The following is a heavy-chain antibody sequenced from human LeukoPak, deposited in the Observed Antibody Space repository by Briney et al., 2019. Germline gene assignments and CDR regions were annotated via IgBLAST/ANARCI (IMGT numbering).Heavy chain of an antibody. Sequence: GGSLRLSCAASGFTFSSYAMGWVRQAPGKGLEWVSAISGSGGSTYYADSVKGRFTISRDNSKNTLYLQMNSLRAEDTAVYYCAKVYSGRYSSSCFDYWGQGTLVTVSS. D-gene: IGHD6-13*01. CDR1: GFTFSSYA. J-gene: IGHJ4*02. CDR2: ISGSGGST. CDR3: AKVYSGRYSSSCFDY. V-gene: IGHV3-23*01.